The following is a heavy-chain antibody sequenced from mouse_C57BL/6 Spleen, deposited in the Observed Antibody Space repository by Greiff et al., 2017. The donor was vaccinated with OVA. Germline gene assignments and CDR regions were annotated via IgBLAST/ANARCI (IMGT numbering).Heavy chain of an antibody. J-gene: IGHJ3*01. CDR2: ISSGGSYT. CDR1: GFTFSSYG. V-gene: IGHV5-6*02. CDR3: ARQGDYYGST. Sequence: EVMLVESGGDLVKPGGSLKLSCAASGFTFSSYGMSWVRQTPDKRLEWVATISSGGSYTYYPDSVKGRFTISRDNAKNTLYLQMSSLKSEDTAMYYCARQGDYYGSTWGQGTLVTVSA. D-gene: IGHD1-1*01.